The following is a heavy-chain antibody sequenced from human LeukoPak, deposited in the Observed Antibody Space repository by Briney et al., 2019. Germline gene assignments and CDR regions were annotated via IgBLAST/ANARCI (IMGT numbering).Heavy chain of an antibody. Sequence: GGSLRLSCAASGFTFSSYAMSWVRQAPGKGLEWVSAISGSGGSTYYADSVKGRFTISRDNSKNTLYPQMNSLRAEDTAVYYCAKGDGSGSYSLPTFDYWGQGTLVTVSS. CDR1: GFTFSSYA. V-gene: IGHV3-23*01. CDR3: AKGDGSGSYSLPTFDY. CDR2: ISGSGGST. J-gene: IGHJ4*02. D-gene: IGHD3-10*01.